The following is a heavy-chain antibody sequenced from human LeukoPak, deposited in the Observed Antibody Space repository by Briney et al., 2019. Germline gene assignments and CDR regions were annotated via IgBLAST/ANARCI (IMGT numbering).Heavy chain of an antibody. J-gene: IGHJ3*02. Sequence: GGSLRLSCAASGFTFSNYWMSWVRLAPGKGLEWVANIKQDGSEKYYVDSVKGRFTISRDNAKNSLYLQMNSLSAEDTAVYYCARSEGYCSGGSCYVDAFDIWGQGTMVTVSS. CDR3: ARSEGYCSGGSCYVDAFDI. D-gene: IGHD2-15*01. V-gene: IGHV3-7*01. CDR2: IKQDGSEK. CDR1: GFTFSNYW.